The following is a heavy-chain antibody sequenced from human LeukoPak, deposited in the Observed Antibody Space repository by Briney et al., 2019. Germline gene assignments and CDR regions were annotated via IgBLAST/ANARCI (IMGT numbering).Heavy chain of an antibody. CDR3: TTSGVYSGVDY. D-gene: IGHD4-23*01. Sequence: GGSLRLSCAASGFTFSGSTMHWVRQASVKGLEWVGRIRNKANSYVTAYAASVKGRFTISRDDSKNTAFLQMNSLKTEDTAVYFCTTSGVYSGVDYWGQGTLVTVSS. CDR2: IRNKANSYVT. V-gene: IGHV3-73*01. CDR1: GFTFSGST. J-gene: IGHJ4*02.